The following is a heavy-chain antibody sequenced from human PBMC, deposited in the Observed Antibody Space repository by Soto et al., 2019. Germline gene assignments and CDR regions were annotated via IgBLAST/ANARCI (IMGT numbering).Heavy chain of an antibody. CDR1: GGSISSYY. V-gene: IGHV4-59*01. Sequence: PSLTCTVSGGSISSYYWSWIRQPPGKGLEWIGYIYYSGSTNYNPSLKSRVTISVDTSKNQFSLKLSSVTAADTAVYYCARHSYGSGSYLIFDYWGQGTLVTVSS. CDR3: ARHSYGSGSYLIFDY. D-gene: IGHD3-10*01. J-gene: IGHJ4*02. CDR2: IYYSGST.